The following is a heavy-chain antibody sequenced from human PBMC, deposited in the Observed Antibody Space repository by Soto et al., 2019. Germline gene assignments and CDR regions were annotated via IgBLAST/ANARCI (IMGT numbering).Heavy chain of an antibody. Sequence: SETLSLTCAVYGGSFSGYYWSWIRQPPGKGLEWIGEINHSGSTNYNPSLKSRVTISVDTSKNQFSLKLSSVTAADTAVYYCARWTTTVTYFDYWGRGTLVTVSS. D-gene: IGHD4-17*01. J-gene: IGHJ4*02. CDR1: GGSFSGYY. CDR2: INHSGST. V-gene: IGHV4-34*01. CDR3: ARWTTTVTYFDY.